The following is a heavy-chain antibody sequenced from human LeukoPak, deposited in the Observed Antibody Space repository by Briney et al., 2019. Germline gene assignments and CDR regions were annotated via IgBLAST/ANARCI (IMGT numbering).Heavy chain of an antibody. CDR3: TRDGTVIRGLPRRARTFYGMDV. CDR1: GLTFNTYT. V-gene: IGHV3-48*01. Sequence: GGSLRLSCAASGLTFNTYTMNWVRQAPGKGLEWVSYISGSSGIIDYADSVRGRFTISRDNAKNSLYLQMNSLRAEDTAVYYCTRDGTVIRGLPRRARTFYGMDVWGQGTTVTVSS. J-gene: IGHJ6*02. CDR2: ISGSSGII. D-gene: IGHD3-10*01.